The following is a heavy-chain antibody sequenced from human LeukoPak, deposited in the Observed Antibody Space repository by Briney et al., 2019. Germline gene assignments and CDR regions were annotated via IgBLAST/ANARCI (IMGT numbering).Heavy chain of an antibody. CDR3: AKALGQD. Sequence: GGSLRLSCAASGFTFDDFSMHWVRQAPGKGLEWVSGIIWNGAFIGYADSVQGRFTISRDNAKNSLYLEMRSLRTEDTALYYCAKALGQDWGQGTLVTVSS. CDR2: IIWNGAFI. V-gene: IGHV3-9*01. D-gene: IGHD3-16*01. CDR1: GFTFDDFS. J-gene: IGHJ4*02.